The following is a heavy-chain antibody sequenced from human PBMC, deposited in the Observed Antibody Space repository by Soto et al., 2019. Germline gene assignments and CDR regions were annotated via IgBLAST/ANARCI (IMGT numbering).Heavy chain of an antibody. CDR1: GFTFSSYA. J-gene: IGHJ4*02. CDR2: ISYDGSNK. V-gene: IGHV3-30-3*01. Sequence: PGGSLRLSCAASGFTFSSYAMHWVRQAPGKGLEWVAVISYDGSNKYYADSVKGRFTISRDNSKNTLYLQMNSLRAEDTAVYYCARDGEALDYWGQGTLVTVSS. CDR3: ARDGEALDY.